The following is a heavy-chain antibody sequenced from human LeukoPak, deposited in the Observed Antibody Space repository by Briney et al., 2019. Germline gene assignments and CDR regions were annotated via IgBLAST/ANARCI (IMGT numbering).Heavy chain of an antibody. CDR3: ARGGVYGSGPIFDI. Sequence: AGRSLRLSCAASGFTFSSYAMHWVRQAPGKGLEWVAVISYDGSNKYYADSVKGRFTVSRDNSKNTLYLQMNSLRAEDTAVYYCARGGVYGSGPIFDIWGQGTMVTVSS. V-gene: IGHV3-30*04. J-gene: IGHJ3*02. CDR1: GFTFSSYA. D-gene: IGHD3-10*01. CDR2: ISYDGSNK.